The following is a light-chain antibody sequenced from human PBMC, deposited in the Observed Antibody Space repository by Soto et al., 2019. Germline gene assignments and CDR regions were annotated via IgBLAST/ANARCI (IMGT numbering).Light chain of an antibody. CDR1: QSISSW. Sequence: DIQMTQSPSTLSASVGDRVTITCRASQSISSWLAWYQQKPGKAPKLLIYKASSLESGVPSRFSGGGSGTEFTLTISSLQPDDFATYYCQQYNSYSPITFGGGTKVDIK. J-gene: IGKJ4*01. V-gene: IGKV1-5*03. CDR2: KAS. CDR3: QQYNSYSPIT.